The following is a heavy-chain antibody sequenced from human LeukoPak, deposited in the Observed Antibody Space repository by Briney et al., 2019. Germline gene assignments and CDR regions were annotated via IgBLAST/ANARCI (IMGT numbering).Heavy chain of an antibody. CDR1: GYTFTSYG. V-gene: IGHV1-18*01. J-gene: IGHJ4*02. CDR2: IRAYNGNT. CDR3: ARDEWLTVTTGNFDY. D-gene: IGHD4-17*01. Sequence: GASVKVSCKASGYTFTSYGISWVRQAPGQGLEWMGWIRAYNGNTNYAQKLQGRVTMTTDTSTSTAYMELRSLRSDDTAVYYCARDEWLTVTTGNFDYWGQGTLVTVSS.